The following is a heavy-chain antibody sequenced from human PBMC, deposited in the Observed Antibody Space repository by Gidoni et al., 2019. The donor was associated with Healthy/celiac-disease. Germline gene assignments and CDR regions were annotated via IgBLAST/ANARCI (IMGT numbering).Heavy chain of an antibody. J-gene: IGHJ4*02. D-gene: IGHD5-18*01. Sequence: EVQLVESGGGLVQPGGSLRLSCSASGFTFSSYAMHWVRQDPGKGLEYVSAISSNGGSTYYADSVKGRFTISRDNSKNTLYLQMSSLRAEDTAVYYCVKASYGNFDYWGQGTLVTVSS. CDR1: GFTFSSYA. V-gene: IGHV3-64D*06. CDR2: ISSNGGST. CDR3: VKASYGNFDY.